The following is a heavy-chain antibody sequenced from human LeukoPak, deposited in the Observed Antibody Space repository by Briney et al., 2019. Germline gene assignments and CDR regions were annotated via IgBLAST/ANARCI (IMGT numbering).Heavy chain of an antibody. J-gene: IGHJ6*02. Sequence: ASVKVSCKVSGYTLTELSMHWVRQAPGKGLEWMGGFDPEDGETIYAQKSQGRVTMTEDTSTDTAYMELSSLRSEDTAVYYCATSSPKYYYYGMDVWGQGTTVTVSS. CDR3: ATSSPKYYYYGMDV. CDR2: FDPEDGET. CDR1: GYTLTELS. V-gene: IGHV1-24*01.